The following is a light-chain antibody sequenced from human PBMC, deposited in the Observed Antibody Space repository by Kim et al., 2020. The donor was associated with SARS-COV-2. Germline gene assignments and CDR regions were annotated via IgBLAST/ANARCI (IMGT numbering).Light chain of an antibody. CDR3: SSQTLTATWA. J-gene: IGLJ3*02. CDR1: TSDVGSYYNR. Sequence: QSALTQPPSVSGSPGQSVTISCTGTTSDVGSYYNRVSWYQQTPGTAPKLVIYEVNYRPSGVPDRFSGSKSGNTASLTISGLQAEDEAHYYCSSQTLTATWAFGGGTQLTVL. V-gene: IGLV2-18*02. CDR2: EVN.